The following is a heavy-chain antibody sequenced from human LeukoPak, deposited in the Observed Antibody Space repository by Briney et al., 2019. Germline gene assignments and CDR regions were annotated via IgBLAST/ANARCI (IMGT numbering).Heavy chain of an antibody. CDR3: ARDTEEGWFDP. V-gene: IGHV4-31*03. Sequence: SLTRWLTCLDPNSAISGGGYDLGWLRHLTGKGLEWIGYIYYSGSTYYNPSLKSRVTISVDTSKNQFSLKLSSVTAADTAVYYCARDTEEGWFDPWGQGTLVTVSS. CDR2: IYYSGST. CDR1: NSAISGGGYD. J-gene: IGHJ5*02.